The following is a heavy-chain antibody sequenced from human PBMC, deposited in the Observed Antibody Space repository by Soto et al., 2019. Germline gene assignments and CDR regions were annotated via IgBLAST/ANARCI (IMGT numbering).Heavy chain of an antibody. D-gene: IGHD3-10*01. CDR2: IIPIFGTA. CDR1: GGTFSSYA. CDR3: ARVGYGSGSYYTYYYYGMDV. Sequence: QVQLVQSGAEVKKPGSSVKVSCKASGGTFSSYAISWVRQAPGQGLEWMGRIIPIFGTANYAQKFQGRDTITADESTSAAYMELSSLRSEDTAVYYCARVGYGSGSYYTYYYYGMDVWGQGTTVTVSS. V-gene: IGHV1-69*18. J-gene: IGHJ6*02.